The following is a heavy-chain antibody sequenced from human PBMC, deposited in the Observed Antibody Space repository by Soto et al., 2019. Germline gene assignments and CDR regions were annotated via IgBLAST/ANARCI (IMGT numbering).Heavy chain of an antibody. CDR2: IDSSGNA. J-gene: IGHJ1*01. Sequence: QVQLQESGPGLVKPSETLSLTCSVSGGSVSGSSHYWNWIRQTPGKGLEWIGYIDSSGNANYSPSLKSRVTISVETSKTQFSLKLSSVTAADTALYYCAGGGTSTRRAVAGYFHYGGQGTQVIVSS. D-gene: IGHD1-7*01. CDR1: GGSVSGSSHY. CDR3: AGGGTSTRRAVAGYFHY. V-gene: IGHV4-61*01.